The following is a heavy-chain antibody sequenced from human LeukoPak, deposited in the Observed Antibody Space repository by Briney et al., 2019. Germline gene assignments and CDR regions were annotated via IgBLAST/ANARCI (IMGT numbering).Heavy chain of an antibody. J-gene: IGHJ4*02. CDR1: GFTFSDYW. CDR2: TNPGGSNT. Sequence: GGSLRLSCAASGFTFSDYWMHWVRQVPGKGLVWVSRTNPGGSNTAYADSVKGRFTISRDNARNTLYLQMDSLRAEDTAVYYCARSNQADDYWGQGTLVTVSS. CDR3: ARSNQADDY. V-gene: IGHV3-74*01. D-gene: IGHD1-14*01.